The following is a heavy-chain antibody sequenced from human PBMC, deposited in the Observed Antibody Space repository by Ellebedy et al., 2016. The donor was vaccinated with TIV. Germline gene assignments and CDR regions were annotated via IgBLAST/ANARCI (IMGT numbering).Heavy chain of an antibody. D-gene: IGHD6-25*01. V-gene: IGHV4-34*01. CDR1: GGSFSGYY. Sequence: SETLSLTCAVYGGSFSGYYWNWIRQPPGKGLEWIGEINHSGSTNYNPSLKSRVTLSVDTSKNHFSLKLSSVTAADTAVYYCARVTGAAADLDYWGQGTLVTVSS. J-gene: IGHJ4*02. CDR2: INHSGST. CDR3: ARVTGAAADLDY.